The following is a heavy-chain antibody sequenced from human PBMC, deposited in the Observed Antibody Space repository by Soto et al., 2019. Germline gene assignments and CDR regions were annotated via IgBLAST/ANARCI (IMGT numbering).Heavy chain of an antibody. CDR3: AKKKVGAMDWFDP. D-gene: IGHD1-26*01. J-gene: IGHJ5*02. V-gene: IGHV1-3*01. CDR1: GYTFTSYA. Sequence: ASVKVSCKASGYTFTSYAMHWVRQAPGQRLEWMGWINAGNGNTKYSQKFQGRVTITRDTSASTAYMELSSLRSEDTAVYYCAKKKVGAMDWFDPWGQGTLVTVSS. CDR2: INAGNGNT.